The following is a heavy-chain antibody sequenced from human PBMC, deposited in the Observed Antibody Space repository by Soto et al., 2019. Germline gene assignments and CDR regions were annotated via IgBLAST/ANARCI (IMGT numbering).Heavy chain of an antibody. CDR3: ARDRWSIVGATDY. CDR2: IYSGGST. V-gene: IGHV3-66*01. J-gene: IGHJ4*02. D-gene: IGHD1-26*01. Sequence: GGSLRLSCAASGFTVSSNYMSWVRQAPGKGLEWVSVIYSGGSTYYADSVKGRFTISRDNSKNTLYLQMNSLRAEDTAVYYCARDRWSIVGATDYWGQGTLVTVSS. CDR1: GFTVSSNY.